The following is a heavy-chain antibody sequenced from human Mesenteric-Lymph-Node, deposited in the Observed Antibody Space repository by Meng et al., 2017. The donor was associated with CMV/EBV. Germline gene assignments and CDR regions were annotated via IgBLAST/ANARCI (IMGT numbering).Heavy chain of an antibody. CDR1: GFIYSNYW. CDR3: ATSKDSPGND. J-gene: IGHJ4*02. V-gene: IGHV3-7*01. Sequence: GESLKISCAASGFIYSNYWMSWVRQAPGKGLEWVANMNGGATAKFYVGSVRGRFTISRDNAMNAPYLQINSLTVEDTAIYYCATSKDSPGNDWGQGTLVTVSS. CDR2: MNGGATAK. D-gene: IGHD2/OR15-2a*01.